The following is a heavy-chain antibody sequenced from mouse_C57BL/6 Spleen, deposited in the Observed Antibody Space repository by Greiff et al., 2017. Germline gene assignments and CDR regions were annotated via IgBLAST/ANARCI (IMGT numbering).Heavy chain of an antibody. CDR2: IDPSDSYT. Sequence: QVQLQQPGAELVMPGASVKLSCKASGYTFTSYWMHWVKQRPGQGLEWIGDIDPSDSYTNYNQKFKGKSTLTVDKSSSTAYMQLSSLTSEDSAVYYCARRNYGGYMDYWGQGTSVTVSS. V-gene: IGHV1-69*01. J-gene: IGHJ4*01. CDR3: ARRNYGGYMDY. D-gene: IGHD1-1*01. CDR1: GYTFTSYW.